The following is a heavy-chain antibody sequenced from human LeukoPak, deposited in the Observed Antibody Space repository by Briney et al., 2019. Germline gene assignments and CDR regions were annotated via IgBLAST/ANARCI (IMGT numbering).Heavy chain of an antibody. CDR2: LSGSGSST. D-gene: IGHD3-22*01. V-gene: IGHV3-23*01. CDR1: GFTFNNYA. Sequence: GGSLRLSCAASGFTFNNYAMSWVRPTPGKGLEWVSALSGSGSSTYYADSVKGRFTISRDNSKNTLHLQMNSLRAEDSAVYYCAKPYYESPAWGQGTLVTVSS. J-gene: IGHJ4*02. CDR3: AKPYYESPA.